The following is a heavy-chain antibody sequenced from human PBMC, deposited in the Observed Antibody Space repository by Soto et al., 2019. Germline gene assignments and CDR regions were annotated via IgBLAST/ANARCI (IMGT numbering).Heavy chain of an antibody. CDR2: ISGGGGST. D-gene: IGHD4-17*01. Sequence: EVQLLESGGDLVQPGGSLRLSCVASGLTFSRFALSWVRQSPGKGLEWVSAISGGGGSTYYADSVKGRFTVSRDNSKNTLYLQMNTLRAEDTAVYYCTKFVFYGDSFVEYWGQGTLVTVSS. J-gene: IGHJ4*02. V-gene: IGHV3-23*01. CDR1: GLTFSRFA. CDR3: TKFVFYGDSFVEY.